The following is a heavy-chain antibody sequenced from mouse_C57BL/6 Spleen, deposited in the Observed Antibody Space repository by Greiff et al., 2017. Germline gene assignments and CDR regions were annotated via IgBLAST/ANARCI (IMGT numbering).Heavy chain of an antibody. Sequence: EVQVVESGEGLVKPGGSLKLSCAASGFTFSSYAMSWVRQTPEKRLEWVAYISSGGDYIYYADTVKGRFTISRDNARNTLYLQMSSLKSEDTAMYYCTGDGREAWFAYWGQGTLVTVSA. D-gene: IGHD2-3*01. CDR2: ISSGGDYI. J-gene: IGHJ3*01. V-gene: IGHV5-9-1*02. CDR3: TGDGREAWFAY. CDR1: GFTFSSYA.